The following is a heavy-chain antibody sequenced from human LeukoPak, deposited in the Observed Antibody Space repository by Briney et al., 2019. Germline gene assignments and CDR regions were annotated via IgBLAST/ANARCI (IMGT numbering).Heavy chain of an antibody. Sequence: PGGSLRLSCAASGFTFSSYAMSWVRQAPGKGLELVSAISGSGGSTYYADSVKGRFTISRDNSKSTLYLQMTSLRAEDTAVYYCAKVGGGYSGYDSAYYYGMDVWGQGTTVTVSS. CDR1: GFTFSSYA. V-gene: IGHV3-23*01. CDR3: AKVGGGYSGYDSAYYYGMDV. CDR2: ISGSGGST. J-gene: IGHJ6*02. D-gene: IGHD5-12*01.